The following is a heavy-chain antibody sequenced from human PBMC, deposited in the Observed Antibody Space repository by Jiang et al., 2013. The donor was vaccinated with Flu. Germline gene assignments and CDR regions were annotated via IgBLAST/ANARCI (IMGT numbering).Heavy chain of an antibody. Sequence: SVKVSCKASGGTFSSYAISWVRQAPGQGLEWMGGIIPIFGTANYAQKFQGRVTITADESTSTAYMELSSLRSEDTAVYYCARDLHDYGAIKGVAEYFQHWGQGTLVTVSS. V-gene: IGHV1-69*01. CDR3: ARDLHDYGAIKGVAEYFQH. D-gene: IGHD4-17*01. CDR1: GGTFSSYA. J-gene: IGHJ1*01. CDR2: IIPIFGTA.